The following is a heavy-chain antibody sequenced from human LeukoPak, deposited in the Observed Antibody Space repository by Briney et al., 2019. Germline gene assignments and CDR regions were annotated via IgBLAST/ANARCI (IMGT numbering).Heavy chain of an antibody. CDR2: IYYSGST. J-gene: IGHJ4*02. CDR3: ARGRFLEWLLPLDY. V-gene: IGHV4-39*07. D-gene: IGHD3-3*01. Sequence: SETLSLTCTVSGGSISSSSYYWGWIRQPPGKGLEWIASIYYSGSTYYNPSLKSRVTISVDTSKNQFSLKLSSVTAADTAVYYCARGRFLEWLLPLDYWGQGTLVTVSS. CDR1: GGSISSSSYY.